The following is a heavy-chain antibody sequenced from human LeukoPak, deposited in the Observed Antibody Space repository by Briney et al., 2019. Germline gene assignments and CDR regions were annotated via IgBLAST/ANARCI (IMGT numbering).Heavy chain of an antibody. CDR3: ARGGPLNYFDY. D-gene: IGHD3-16*02. V-gene: IGHV3-21*01. J-gene: IGHJ4*02. Sequence: PGGSLRLSCAASGFTFSSYSMNWVRQAPGKGLEWVSSISSSSYIYYADSVKGRFTISRDNAKNSLYLQMNSLRAEDTAVYYCARGGPLNYFDYWGQGTLVTVSS. CDR2: ISSSSYI. CDR1: GFTFSSYS.